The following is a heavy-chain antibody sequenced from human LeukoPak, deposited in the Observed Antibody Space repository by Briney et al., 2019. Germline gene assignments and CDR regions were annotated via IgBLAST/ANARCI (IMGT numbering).Heavy chain of an antibody. V-gene: IGHV3-7*01. CDR3: ARDPSYYDSSGYYYHDAFDI. D-gene: IGHD3-22*01. J-gene: IGHJ3*02. Sequence: GGSLRLSCAATGFTFSSYWMSWVRQAPGKGLEWVANIKKDGSEKYYVDSVKGRFTISRDNAKNSLYLQMNSLRAEDTAVYYCARDPSYYDSSGYYYHDAFDIWGQGTMVTVSS. CDR1: GFTFSSYW. CDR2: IKKDGSEK.